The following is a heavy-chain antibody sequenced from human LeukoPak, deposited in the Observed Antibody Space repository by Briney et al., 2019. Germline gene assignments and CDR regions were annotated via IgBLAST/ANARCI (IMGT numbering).Heavy chain of an antibody. CDR1: GFTFSSYS. J-gene: IGHJ5*02. D-gene: IGHD2-15*01. V-gene: IGHV3-21*01. CDR2: IISSSSYI. Sequence: GGSLRLSCAASGFTFSSYSMSWVRQPPGKGLEWVSSIISSSSYIYYAYSVNGRFTIARDNANKSLYLQRNSLSAEDTAVYYCARDLTDIVVVVAATGPGGFDPWGQGTLVTVSS. CDR3: ARDLTDIVVVVAATGPGGFDP.